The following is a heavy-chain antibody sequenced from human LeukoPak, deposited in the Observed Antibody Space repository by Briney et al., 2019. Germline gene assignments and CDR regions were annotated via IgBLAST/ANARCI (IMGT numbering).Heavy chain of an antibody. J-gene: IGHJ4*02. CDR2: IIPLFGTV. CDR1: GGTFGTYG. Sequence: ASVKVSCKASGGTFGTYGVSWVRQAPGQGLEWMGGIIPLFGTVNYAQTFQGRVTITADESTSTVYLEVSSLRSEDTAVYYCARDRGTTGSFYFDYWRQGTLVTVSS. V-gene: IGHV1-69*13. D-gene: IGHD4-11*01. CDR3: ARDRGTTGSFYFDY.